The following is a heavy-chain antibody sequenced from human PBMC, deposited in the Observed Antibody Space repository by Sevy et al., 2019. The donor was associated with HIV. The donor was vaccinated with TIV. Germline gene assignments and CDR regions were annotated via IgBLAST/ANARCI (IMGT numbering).Heavy chain of an antibody. Sequence: GGSLRLSCAVSGFTINTYAMNWVRQAPGKGLEWVSAISGRGSDTYYADSVKGRFTISRGNSKNTLYLQMNRLRAEDTAVYYCAKDLIVVVGEAFDIWGQGTMVTVSS. J-gene: IGHJ3*02. CDR3: AKDLIVVVGEAFDI. CDR2: ISGRGSDT. D-gene: IGHD3-22*01. V-gene: IGHV3-23*01. CDR1: GFTINTYA.